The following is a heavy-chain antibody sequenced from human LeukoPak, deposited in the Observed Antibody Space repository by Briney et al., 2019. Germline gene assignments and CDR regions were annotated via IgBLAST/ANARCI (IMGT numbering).Heavy chain of an antibody. Sequence: WASVKVSCKASGYTFTSYYMHWVRQAPGQGLEWMGIINPSGGSTSYAQKFQGRVTMTRDTSTSTVYMELSSLRSEDTAVYYCAAGVANYYDSSGYYAWGQGTLVTVSS. D-gene: IGHD3-22*01. CDR1: GYTFTSYY. V-gene: IGHV1-46*01. J-gene: IGHJ4*02. CDR3: AAGVANYYDSSGYYA. CDR2: INPSGGST.